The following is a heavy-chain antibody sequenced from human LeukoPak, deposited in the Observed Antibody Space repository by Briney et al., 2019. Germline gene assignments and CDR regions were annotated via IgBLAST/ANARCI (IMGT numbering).Heavy chain of an antibody. V-gene: IGHV5-51*01. D-gene: IGHD2-15*01. J-gene: IGHJ4*02. CDR3: ARYCSDASCGYFDY. CDR2: IYPGDSNT. Sequence: GESLKISCKGSGYSFTTYWIGWVRQMPGKGLELMGIIYPGDSNTRYSPSFQGQVTMSADKSISTAYLQWSSLKASDTAMFYCARYCSDASCGYFDYWGQGTLVTVSS. CDR1: GYSFTTYW.